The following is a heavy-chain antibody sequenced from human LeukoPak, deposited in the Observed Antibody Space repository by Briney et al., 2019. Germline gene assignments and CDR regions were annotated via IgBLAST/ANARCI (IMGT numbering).Heavy chain of an antibody. CDR3: ARDSPYIVVVPAAISSAFDI. V-gene: IGHV3-30*02. CDR1: GITFSASG. Sequence: PGGSLRLSCVASGITFSASGMHWVRQAPGKGLEWVAFIQYDASSKYYADSVKGRFTISRDNSKNTVYLQMYSLRTEDTAAYYCARDSPYIVVVPAAISSAFDIWGQGTMVTVSS. J-gene: IGHJ3*02. D-gene: IGHD2-2*01. CDR2: IQYDASSK.